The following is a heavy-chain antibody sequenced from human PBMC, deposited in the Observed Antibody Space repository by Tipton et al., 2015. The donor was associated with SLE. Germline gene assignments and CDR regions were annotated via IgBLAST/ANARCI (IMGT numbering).Heavy chain of an antibody. D-gene: IGHD6-13*01. CDR2: INHSEST. J-gene: IGHJ4*02. V-gene: IGHV4-34*01. Sequence: TLSLTCAVYGGSFSGYYWSWIRQPPGKGLEWIGEINHSESTNYNPSLKSRVTISVDTSKNQFSLKLSSVTAADTAVYYCAAAAGPYFDYWGQGTLVTVSS. CDR1: GGSFSGYY. CDR3: AAAAGPYFDY.